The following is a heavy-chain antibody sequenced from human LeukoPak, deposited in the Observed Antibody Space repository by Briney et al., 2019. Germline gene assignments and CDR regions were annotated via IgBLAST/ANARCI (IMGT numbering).Heavy chain of an antibody. Sequence: GASVKVSCKASGYTFTSYDINWVRQATGQGLEWMGWMNPSSGNTGYAQKFQGRVTMTRNTSISTAYMELSRLRSDDTAVYYCAGDYSTYCSSTSCQTAHDIWGQGTMVTVSS. CDR2: MNPSSGNT. CDR3: AGDYSTYCSSTSCQTAHDI. V-gene: IGHV1-8*01. D-gene: IGHD2-2*01. J-gene: IGHJ3*02. CDR1: GYTFTSYD.